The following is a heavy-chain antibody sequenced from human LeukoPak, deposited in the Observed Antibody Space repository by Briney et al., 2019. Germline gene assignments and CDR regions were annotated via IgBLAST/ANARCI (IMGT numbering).Heavy chain of an antibody. V-gene: IGHV3-30*03. CDR3: VREDTPATANY. CDR2: ISYDGSNK. CDR1: GFTFSSYG. Sequence: GGSLRLSCAASGFTFSSYGMHWVRQAPGKGLEWVAVISYDGSNKYYADSVKGRFTISRDNSKNTLYLQMHSLRPGDTAVYYCVREDTPATANYWGQGTLVTISS. J-gene: IGHJ4*02. D-gene: IGHD2-21*02.